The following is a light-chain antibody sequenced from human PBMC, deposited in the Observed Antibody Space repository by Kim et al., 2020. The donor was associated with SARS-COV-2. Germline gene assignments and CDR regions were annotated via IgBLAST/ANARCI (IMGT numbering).Light chain of an antibody. Sequence: DIVLTQSPESQSVTPKEQVTITCRASQSIGNRLHWYQQKPDQSPRLLIRYASQSITGVPPRFSGSGSGTEFTLTINSLEAEDAATYYCQQSGAFLTFGGGTKV. J-gene: IGKJ4*01. V-gene: IGKV6-21*02. CDR1: QSIGNR. CDR2: YAS. CDR3: QQSGAFLT.